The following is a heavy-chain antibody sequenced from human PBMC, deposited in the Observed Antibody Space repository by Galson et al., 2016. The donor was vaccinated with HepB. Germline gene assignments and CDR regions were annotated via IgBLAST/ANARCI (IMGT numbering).Heavy chain of an antibody. CDR3: ANPVAGDAFDI. CDR2: IHHFGST. CDR1: GGSIRSNSYY. D-gene: IGHD2-15*01. V-gene: IGHV4-39*01. Sequence: ETLSLTCTVSGGSIRSNSYYWGWIRQPPGKGLEWIGSIHHFGSTYYNPSLKSRVTISVDPSKNQFSLKLSSVTAADPAMYYCANPVAGDAFDIWGQGTMVTVSS. J-gene: IGHJ3*02.